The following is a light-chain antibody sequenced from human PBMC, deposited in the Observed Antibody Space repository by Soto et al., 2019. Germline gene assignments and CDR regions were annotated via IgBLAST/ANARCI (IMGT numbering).Light chain of an antibody. V-gene: IGKV1-5*01. CDR3: QQYNSN. J-gene: IGKJ4*01. CDR1: QSINNW. Sequence: IQMTQSPSTVSASVGDRVTITCRASQSINNWLAWYEQKPGKAPKLLIYDVSSLGSGVPXXXXXXGYXAXXXXXXXXXXPYDFATDYCQQYNSNFGGGTRVEXK. CDR2: DVS.